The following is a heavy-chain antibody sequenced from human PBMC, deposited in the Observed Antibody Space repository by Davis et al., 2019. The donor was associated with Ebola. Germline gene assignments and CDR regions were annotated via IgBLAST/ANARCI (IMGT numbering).Heavy chain of an antibody. Sequence: MPSETLSLTCTVSGGSISSSSYYWGWIRQPPGKGLEWIGEINHSGSTNYNPSLKSRVTISVDTSKNQFSLKLSSVTAADTAVYYCARGPAYSGIDYWGQGTLVTVSS. V-gene: IGHV4-39*07. CDR2: INHSGST. CDR1: GGSISSSSYY. D-gene: IGHD1-26*01. J-gene: IGHJ4*02. CDR3: ARGPAYSGIDY.